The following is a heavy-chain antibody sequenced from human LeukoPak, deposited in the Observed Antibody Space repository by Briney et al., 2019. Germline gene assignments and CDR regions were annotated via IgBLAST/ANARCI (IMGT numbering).Heavy chain of an antibody. CDR3: ARGERDYNVYYYYYYMDV. J-gene: IGHJ6*03. D-gene: IGHD4-11*01. Sequence: GGSLRLSCAASGFTVSSNYMSWVRQAPGKGLEWVSVIYSGGSTYYADSVKGRFTISRDNSKNTLYLQVNSLRAEDTAVYYCARGERDYNVYYYYYYMDVWGKGTTVTVSS. V-gene: IGHV3-53*01. CDR1: GFTVSSNY. CDR2: IYSGGST.